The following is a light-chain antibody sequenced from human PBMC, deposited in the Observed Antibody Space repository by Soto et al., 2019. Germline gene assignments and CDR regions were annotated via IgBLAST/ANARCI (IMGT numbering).Light chain of an antibody. J-gene: IGKJ4*01. Sequence: DIQMTQSPSTLSASVGDRVTITCRASQSISSWLAWYQQKPGKAPKLLIYKASSLESGVPSRFSGSGSGTDFSLTISSLQPDDFAPYYCQQYNSYSLTFGGGTKVEIK. CDR2: KAS. V-gene: IGKV1-5*03. CDR3: QQYNSYSLT. CDR1: QSISSW.